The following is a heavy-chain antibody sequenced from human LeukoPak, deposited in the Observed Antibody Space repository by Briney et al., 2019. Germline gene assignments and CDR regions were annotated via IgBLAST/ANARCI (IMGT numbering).Heavy chain of an antibody. CDR3: AKCFPGIAAAGPDY. V-gene: IGHV3-30-3*01. Sequence: GGSLRLSCAASGFTFSNYAIHWVRQAPGKGLEWVAYISWDGSNKFYADSVKGRFTISRDDSKNTLYLQMNSLRTEDTALYYCAKCFPGIAAAGPDYWGQGTLVTVSS. J-gene: IGHJ4*02. CDR1: GFTFSNYA. CDR2: ISWDGSNK. D-gene: IGHD6-13*01.